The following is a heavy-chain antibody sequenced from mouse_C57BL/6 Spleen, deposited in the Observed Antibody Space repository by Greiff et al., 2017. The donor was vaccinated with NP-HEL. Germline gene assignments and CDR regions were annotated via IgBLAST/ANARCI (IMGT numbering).Heavy chain of an antibody. J-gene: IGHJ1*03. D-gene: IGHD2-5*01. Sequence: QVQLQQPGAELVSPGTSVKLSCKASGYTFTSYWMHWVKQRPGQGLEWIGVIDPSDSYTNYNQKFKGKATLTVDTSSSTAYMQLSSLTSEDSAVYYCARRVYSNYGYFDVWGTGTTVTVSS. CDR3: ARRVYSNYGYFDV. V-gene: IGHV1-59*01. CDR2: IDPSDSYT. CDR1: GYTFTSYW.